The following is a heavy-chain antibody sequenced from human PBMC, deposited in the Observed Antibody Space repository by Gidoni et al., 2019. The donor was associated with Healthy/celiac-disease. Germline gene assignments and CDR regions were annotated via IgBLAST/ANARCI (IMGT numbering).Heavy chain of an antibody. CDR2: ISGSGGST. V-gene: IGHV3-23*01. CDR1: GFTFRSYA. Sequence: EVQLLESGGGLVQPGGSLRLSCAAAGFTFRSYAMRWVRQAQGKGLEWVSAISGSGGSTYYADSVKGRFTISRDNSKNTLYLQMNSLRAEDTAVYYCAKGPFPRGYSYGEPFDYWGQGTLVTVSS. CDR3: AKGPFPRGYSYGEPFDY. J-gene: IGHJ4*02. D-gene: IGHD5-18*01.